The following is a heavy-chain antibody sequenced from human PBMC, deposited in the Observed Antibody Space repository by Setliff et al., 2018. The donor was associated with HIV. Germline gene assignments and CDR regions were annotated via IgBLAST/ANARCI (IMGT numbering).Heavy chain of an antibody. D-gene: IGHD2-8*02. J-gene: IGHJ1*01. CDR3: ARTRVYCPGDDCHAGNFDH. CDR1: GGSISSYY. V-gene: IGHV4-4*08. CDR2: IFTSATTNF. Sequence: LSLTCTVSGGSISSYYWSWIRQPPGKGLQWIGDIFTSATTNFNYNPSLKSRVTISIDTSKNQFSLKLRSVTAADTAFYYCARTRVYCPGDDCHAGNFDHWGQGTPVTVSS.